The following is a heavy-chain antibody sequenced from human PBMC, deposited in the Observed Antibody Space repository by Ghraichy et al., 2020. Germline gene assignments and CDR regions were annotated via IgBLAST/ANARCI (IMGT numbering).Heavy chain of an antibody. Sequence: SETLSLTCTVSGGSIIRSYWSWIRQTPGKGLEWIGYVYYSGTTKYNPSLKSRATISLDLSKNQFSLKLISVTAADTALYFCASAGLYYENSAFAFDIWGQGTMVTVTS. CDR1: GGSIIRSY. CDR2: VYYSGTT. CDR3: ASAGLYYENSAFAFDI. D-gene: IGHD3-22*01. V-gene: IGHV4-59*01. J-gene: IGHJ3*02.